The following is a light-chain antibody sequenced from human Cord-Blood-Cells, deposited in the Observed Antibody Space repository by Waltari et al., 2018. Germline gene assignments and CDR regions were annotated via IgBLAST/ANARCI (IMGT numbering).Light chain of an antibody. Sequence: SYELTQPPSVSVSPGQTASIPCSGDKLGAKYACWYHQKPGQSPVLVIYQDSKRPSGIPERFSGSNSRNTATLTISGTQAMDEADYYCQAWDSSTAWVFGGGTKLTVL. CDR1: KLGAKY. CDR2: QDS. CDR3: QAWDSSTAWV. J-gene: IGLJ3*02. V-gene: IGLV3-1*01.